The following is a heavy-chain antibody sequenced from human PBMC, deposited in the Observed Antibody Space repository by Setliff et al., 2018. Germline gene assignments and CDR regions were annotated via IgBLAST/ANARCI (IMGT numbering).Heavy chain of an antibody. CDR3: ARRPYDSSGYFNY. CDR1: GFTSTNYA. CDR2: IHAGNGDT. V-gene: IGHV1-3*01. J-gene: IGHJ4*02. D-gene: IGHD3-22*01. Sequence: ASVKVSCKASGFTSTNYAIHWVRQAPGQRPECMGWIHAGNGDTKYSQKFQGRGTITRDTSASTVYMELSSLTSEDTAVYYCARRPYDSSGYFNYWGQGTLVTVSS.